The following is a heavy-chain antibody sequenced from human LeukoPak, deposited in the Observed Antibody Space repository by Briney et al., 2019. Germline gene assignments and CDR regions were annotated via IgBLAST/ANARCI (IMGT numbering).Heavy chain of an antibody. CDR3: ARFRYYGSGSYSELYYFDY. CDR1: GYTFTGYY. V-gene: IGHV1-2*02. J-gene: IGHJ4*02. Sequence: ASVKVSCKASGYTFTGYYMHWVRQAPGQGLEWMGWTNPNSGGTNYAQKFQGRVTMTRDTSISTAYMELSRLRSDDTAVYYCARFRYYGSGSYSELYYFDYWGQGTLVTVSS. CDR2: TNPNSGGT. D-gene: IGHD3-10*01.